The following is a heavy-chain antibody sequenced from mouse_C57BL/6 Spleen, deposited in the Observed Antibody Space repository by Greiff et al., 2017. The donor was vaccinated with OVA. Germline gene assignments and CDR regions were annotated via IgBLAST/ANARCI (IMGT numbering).Heavy chain of an antibody. CDR1: GFTFSSYT. V-gene: IGHV5-9*01. CDR2: ISGGGGNT. J-gene: IGHJ1*03. Sequence: EVKLMESGGGLVKPGGSLKLSCAASGFTFSSYTMSWVRQTPEKRLECVATISGGGGNTYYPDSVKGRFTISRDNAKNTLYLQMSSLRSEDTALYYCAGDYGSSYGYFDVWGTGTTVTVSS. D-gene: IGHD1-1*01. CDR3: AGDYGSSYGYFDV.